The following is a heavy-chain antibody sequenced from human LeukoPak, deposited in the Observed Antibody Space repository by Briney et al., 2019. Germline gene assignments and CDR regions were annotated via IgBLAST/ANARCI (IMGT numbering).Heavy chain of an antibody. CDR2: ISYDGSNK. CDR1: GFTFSSYA. J-gene: IGHJ5*02. CDR3: ARGGQDQLPRRAHWFDP. Sequence: LPGGSLRLSCAASGFTFSSYAMHWVRQAPGKGLEWVAVISYDGSNKYYADSVKGRFTISRDNSKNTLYLQMNCLRAEDTAVYYCARGGQDQLPRRAHWFDPWGQGTLVTVSS. D-gene: IGHD2-2*01. V-gene: IGHV3-30-3*01.